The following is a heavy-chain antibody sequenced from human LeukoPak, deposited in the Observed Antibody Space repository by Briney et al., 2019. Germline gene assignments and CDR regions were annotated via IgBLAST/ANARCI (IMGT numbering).Heavy chain of an antibody. CDR3: ARESGPDYGDDTDY. V-gene: IGHV3-66*01. D-gene: IGHD4-17*01. Sequence: GGSLRLSCAASGFTFSSYAMSWVRQAPGKGLEWVSVIYSGGSTYYADSVKGRFTISRDNSKNTLYLQMNSLRAEDTAVYYCARESGPDYGDDTDYWGQGTLVTVSS. CDR1: GFTFSSYA. J-gene: IGHJ4*02. CDR2: IYSGGST.